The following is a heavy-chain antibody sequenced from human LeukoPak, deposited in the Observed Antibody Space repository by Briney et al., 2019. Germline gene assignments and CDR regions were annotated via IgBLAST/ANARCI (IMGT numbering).Heavy chain of an antibody. Sequence: GGSLRLSCAASGFTFSCCAMRWVRQAPGKGLEWVAVMSYDGSNKFYANSVKGRFSISRDNSKNTMDLQMNSLRGEDTAVYYCARELNGWFDPWGQGTLVTVSS. CDR2: MSYDGSNK. J-gene: IGHJ5*02. CDR1: GFTFSCCA. V-gene: IGHV3-30*04. CDR3: ARELNGWFDP.